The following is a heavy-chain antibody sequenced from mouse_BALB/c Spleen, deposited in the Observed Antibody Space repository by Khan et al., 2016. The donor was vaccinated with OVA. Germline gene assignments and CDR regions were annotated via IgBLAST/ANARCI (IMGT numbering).Heavy chain of an antibody. CDR1: GYSITSVYV. J-gene: IGHJ2*01. D-gene: IGHD1-2*01. Sequence: EVKLLESGPGLVKPSQSLSLTCTVTGYSITSVYVWNWIRQFPGNKLEWMGYISYSGSTNYNPSLKSRISITRDTSKNQFFLQLNSVTTEDTATYYCARTARIKYWGQGTTLTVSS. V-gene: IGHV3-2*02. CDR2: ISYSGST. CDR3: ARTARIKY.